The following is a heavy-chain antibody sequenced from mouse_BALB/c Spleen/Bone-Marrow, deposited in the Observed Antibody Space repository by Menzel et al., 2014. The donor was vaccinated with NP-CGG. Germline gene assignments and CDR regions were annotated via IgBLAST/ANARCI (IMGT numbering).Heavy chain of an antibody. V-gene: IGHV5-17*02. CDR2: ISSGSSTI. D-gene: IGHD4-1*01. CDR1: GFTFSSFG. CDR3: TRGGNWEDFDY. Sequence: VQLKESGGGLVQPGGSRKLSCAASGFTFSSFGMHWVRQAPERGLEWVAYISSGSSTIFYADTVEGRFTISRDNPKNTLFLQMTSLRSEDTAMYYCTRGGNWEDFDYWGQGTILTVSS. J-gene: IGHJ2*01.